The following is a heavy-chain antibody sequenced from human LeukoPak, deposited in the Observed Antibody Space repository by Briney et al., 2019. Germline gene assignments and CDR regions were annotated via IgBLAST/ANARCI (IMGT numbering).Heavy chain of an antibody. CDR2: ISSSGSTI. CDR3: ARDSYCSSTSCSTPNWFDP. J-gene: IGHJ5*02. D-gene: IGHD2-2*02. CDR1: GFTFSDYY. V-gene: IGHV3-11*01. Sequence: PGGSLRLSCAASGFTFSDYYMSWIRQAPVKVLEWVSYISSSGSTIYYADSVKGRLTISRDNAKNSLYLQMNSLRAEDTAVYYCARDSYCSSTSCSTPNWFDPWGQGTLVTVSS.